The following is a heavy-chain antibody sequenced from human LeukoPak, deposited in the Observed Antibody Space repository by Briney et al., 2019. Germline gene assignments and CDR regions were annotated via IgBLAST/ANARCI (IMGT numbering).Heavy chain of an antibody. CDR1: GGSISSYC. J-gene: IGHJ6*02. CDR3: ARDGRDGYNYPVYGMDV. D-gene: IGHD5-24*01. V-gene: IGHV4-59*01. CDR2: IYYSGST. Sequence: SETLSLTCTVSGGSISSYCWSWIRQPPGKGLEWIGYIYYSGSTNYNPSLKSRVTISVDTSKNQFSLKLSSVTAADTAVYYCARDGRDGYNYPVYGMDVWGQGTTVTVSS.